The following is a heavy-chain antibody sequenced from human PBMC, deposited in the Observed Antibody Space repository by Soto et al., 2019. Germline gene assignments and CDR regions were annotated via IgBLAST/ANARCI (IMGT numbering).Heavy chain of an antibody. J-gene: IGHJ5*02. V-gene: IGHV1-18*01. Sequence: AASVKVSCKASGYTFTSYGISWVRQAPGQGLEWMGWISAYNGNTNYAQKLQGRVTMTTDTSTSTAYMELRSLRSDDTAVYYCARNYDFWSGYMLNWFDPWGHGTLVTVSS. CDR2: ISAYNGNT. CDR1: GYTFTSYG. D-gene: IGHD3-3*01. CDR3: ARNYDFWSGYMLNWFDP.